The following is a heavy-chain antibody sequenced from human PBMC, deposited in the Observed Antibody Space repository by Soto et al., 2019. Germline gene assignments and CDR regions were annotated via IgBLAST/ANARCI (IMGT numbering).Heavy chain of an antibody. J-gene: IGHJ5*02. CDR3: ARVTLTAGNWFDP. Sequence: ASVKVSCKASGYTFTDYFIHWVRQAPGQGFEWMGWINPNSRGTNYAQKFQGRVTMTRDTSNNTAYMELRGLRSDDTAVYYCARVTLTAGNWFDPWGQGTLVTVSS. V-gene: IGHV1-2*02. CDR2: INPNSRGT. CDR1: GYTFTDYF.